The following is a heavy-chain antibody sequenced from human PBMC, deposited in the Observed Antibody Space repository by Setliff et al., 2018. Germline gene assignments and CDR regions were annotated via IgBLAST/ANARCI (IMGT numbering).Heavy chain of an antibody. CDR1: EYSFTSYY. V-gene: IGHV1-2*02. D-gene: IGHD1-26*01. CDR3: ATDHDIVGFGY. Sequence: ASVKVSCKAPEYSFTSYYMHWLRQAPGQGPEWMGWINPNNGKTQYSQMFQGRLTMTKDTSISTVYMELSSLRSDDTAMYYCATDHDIVGFGYWGRGTLVTVSS. J-gene: IGHJ4*02. CDR2: INPNNGKT.